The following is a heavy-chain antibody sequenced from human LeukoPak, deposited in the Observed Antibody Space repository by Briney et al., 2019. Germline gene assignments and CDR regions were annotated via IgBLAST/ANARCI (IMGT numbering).Heavy chain of an antibody. D-gene: IGHD3-22*01. Sequence: GGSLRLSCAASGFTFSSYAMSWVRQAPGKGLEWVSGISNSGGSTYYADSVKGRFTISRDNSKDTLYLQMNSLRAADTAVYYCAEYYFYDSSGYQQYYFDYWGQGTLVTVSS. CDR3: AEYYFYDSSGYQQYYFDY. J-gene: IGHJ4*02. V-gene: IGHV3-23*01. CDR1: GFTFSSYA. CDR2: ISNSGGST.